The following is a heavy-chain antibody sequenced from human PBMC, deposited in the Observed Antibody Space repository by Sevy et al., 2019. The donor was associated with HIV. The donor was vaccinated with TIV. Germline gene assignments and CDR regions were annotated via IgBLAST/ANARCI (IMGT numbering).Heavy chain of an antibody. Sequence: SETLSLTCTVSGGSVSSGSYYWSWIRQPPGKGLEWIGYIYYSGSTNYNPSLKSRVTISVDTSKNQFSLKLNSVTAADTAVYYCASRSSGWYSEGVYYFDYWGQGTLVTVSS. V-gene: IGHV4-61*01. CDR2: IYYSGST. CDR1: GGSVSSGSYY. J-gene: IGHJ4*02. CDR3: ASRSSGWYSEGVYYFDY. D-gene: IGHD6-19*01.